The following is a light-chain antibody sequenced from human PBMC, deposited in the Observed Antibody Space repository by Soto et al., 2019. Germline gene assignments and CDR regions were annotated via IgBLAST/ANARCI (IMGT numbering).Light chain of an antibody. J-gene: IGKJ3*01. CDR3: LQAQQDPFT. Sequence: IVMTQSPLYLSVTPGEPASISCRSSQSLRNGDGADSLAWYLQKPGQSPQLLVYLAFTRASSVTDKFRGSGTGTDFTLTINRLEADDIGTYYCLQAQQDPFTFGPGTKVDVK. CDR1: QSLRNGDGADS. CDR2: LAF. V-gene: IGKV2-28*01.